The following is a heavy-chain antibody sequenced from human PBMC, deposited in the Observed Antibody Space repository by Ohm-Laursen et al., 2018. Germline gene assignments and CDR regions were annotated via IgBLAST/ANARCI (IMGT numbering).Heavy chain of an antibody. CDR3: AKDGQWLVYFYY. Sequence: SLRLSCAAPGFTFSDYYMSWIRQAPGKGLEWVSYISSSGSTIYYADSVKGRFTISRDNSKNTLYLQMNSLRAEDTAVYYCAKDGQWLVYFYYWGQGTLVTVSS. V-gene: IGHV3-11*04. J-gene: IGHJ4*02. D-gene: IGHD6-19*01. CDR2: ISSSGSTI. CDR1: GFTFSDYY.